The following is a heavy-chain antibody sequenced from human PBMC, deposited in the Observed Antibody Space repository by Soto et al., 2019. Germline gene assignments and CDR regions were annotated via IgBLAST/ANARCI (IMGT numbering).Heavy chain of an antibody. CDR3: AKDPYVDYSDSSRYYFPFFDD. V-gene: IGHV3-23*01. J-gene: IGHJ4*02. D-gene: IGHD3-22*01. CDR1: GFTFSSYA. CDR2: ISGSGGST. Sequence: QSGGSLRLSCAASGFTFSSYAINWVRQAPGKGLEWVSGISGSGGSTDYADSVKGRFTISRDNSKNTLYLQMNSLRAEDTAVYYCAKDPYVDYSDSSRYYFPFFDDWGQGTLVTVSS.